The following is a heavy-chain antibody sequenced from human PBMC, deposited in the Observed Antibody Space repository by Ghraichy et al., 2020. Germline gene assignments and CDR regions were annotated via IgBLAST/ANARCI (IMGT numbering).Heavy chain of an antibody. CDR1: GGSFSGYY. V-gene: IGHV4-34*01. D-gene: IGHD5-12*01. CDR2: INHSGST. Sequence: SETLSLTCAVYGGSFSGYYWSWIRQPPGKGLEWIGEINHSGSTNYNPSLKSRVTISVDTSKNQFSLKLSSVTAADTAVYYCARNGIVATPYDYWGQGTLVTVSS. J-gene: IGHJ4*02. CDR3: ARNGIVATPYDY.